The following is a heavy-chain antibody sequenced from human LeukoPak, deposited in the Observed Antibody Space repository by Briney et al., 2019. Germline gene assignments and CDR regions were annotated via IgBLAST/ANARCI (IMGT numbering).Heavy chain of an antibody. J-gene: IGHJ3*02. V-gene: IGHV1-69*04. CDR1: GGTFNSYG. CDR2: IIPILGIA. Sequence: SVKVSCKASGGTFNSYGISWVRQAPGQGLEWMGRIIPILGIANYAQKLQGRVTITADKSTSTAYMELSSLRSEDTAVYYCARAEDSSGYWNAFDIWGQGTMVTVSS. D-gene: IGHD3-22*01. CDR3: ARAEDSSGYWNAFDI.